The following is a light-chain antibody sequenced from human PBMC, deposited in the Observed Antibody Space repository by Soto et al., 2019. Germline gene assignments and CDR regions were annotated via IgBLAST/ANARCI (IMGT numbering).Light chain of an antibody. CDR1: SGNIASNY. V-gene: IGLV6-57*01. Sequence: NFMLTQPHSVSGSPGKTVTISCTRSSGNIASNYVQWYQQRPGRSPTTVIFEDDQRPSGVPDRFSGSIDSATNSASLTISGLKTEDEADYYCQSFDTTIVFGGGTKLTVL. J-gene: IGLJ2*01. CDR3: QSFDTTIV. CDR2: EDD.